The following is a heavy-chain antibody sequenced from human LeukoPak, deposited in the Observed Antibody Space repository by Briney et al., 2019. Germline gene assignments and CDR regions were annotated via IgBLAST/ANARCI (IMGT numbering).Heavy chain of an antibody. J-gene: IGHJ6*04. V-gene: IGHV5-51*01. CDR1: GDSFTSYC. CDR3: ARLGRYGSGTLGYGMDV. CDR2: IYPGDSDT. Sequence: GESLQISCKASGDSFTSYCSGCVRRMPGKGVEWMGIIYPGDSDTRYNPSFQGQVTISADKSISTAYLQWSSLKASDTAMYYCARLGRYGSGTLGYGMDVWGKGTTVTVSS. D-gene: IGHD3-10*01.